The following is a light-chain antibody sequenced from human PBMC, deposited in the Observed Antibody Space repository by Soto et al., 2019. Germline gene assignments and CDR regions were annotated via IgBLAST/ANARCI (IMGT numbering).Light chain of an antibody. J-gene: IGLJ2*01. V-gene: IGLV2-14*03. Sequence: QSALTQAASVSGSPGQSITISCTGTSSDVGGYNYVSWYQQHPGKAPKLMIYDVINRPSGVSNRFSGSKSGNSASLTISGLQAVDEADYYCSSYTSSSTYVVFGGGTKLTVL. CDR1: SSDVGGYNY. CDR2: DVI. CDR3: SSYTSSSTYVV.